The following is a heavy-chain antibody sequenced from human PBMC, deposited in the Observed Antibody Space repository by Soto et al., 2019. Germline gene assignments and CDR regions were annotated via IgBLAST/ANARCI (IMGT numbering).Heavy chain of an antibody. CDR1: GGSIISYY. CDR3: ARDLYSSSWYAGYYYYGMDV. V-gene: IGHV4-59*01. D-gene: IGHD6-13*01. J-gene: IGHJ6*02. CDR2: IYYSGST. Sequence: LSLTCTVSGGSIISYYWSWIRPPPGKGLEWIGYIYYSGSTNYNPSLKSRVTMSVDTSKNQFSLKLSSVTAADTAVYYSARDLYSSSWYAGYYYYGMDVWGQGTTVTVSS.